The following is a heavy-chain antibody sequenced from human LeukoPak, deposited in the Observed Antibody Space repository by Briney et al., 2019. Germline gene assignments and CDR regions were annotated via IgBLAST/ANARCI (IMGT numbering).Heavy chain of an antibody. Sequence: KTSETLSLTCAVSGGSISSYYWSWVRQPPGKELEWIGYIYYSGTTKYNPSLKSRVTISVDTSKNQFSLKLSSVTVADTAVYYCARHSAFDIWGQGTMVTVSS. CDR1: GGSISSYY. J-gene: IGHJ3*02. CDR3: ARHSAFDI. CDR2: IYYSGTT. V-gene: IGHV4-59*08.